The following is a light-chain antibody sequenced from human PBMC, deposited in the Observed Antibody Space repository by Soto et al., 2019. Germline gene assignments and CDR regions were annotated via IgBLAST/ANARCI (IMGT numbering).Light chain of an antibody. J-gene: IGLJ2*01. CDR3: QSYDSSLSEGVV. CDR1: SSNIGAGYD. Sequence: QSVLTQPPSVSEAPGQRVTISCTGSSSNIGAGYDVHWYQQLPGTAPKLLIYGNSNRPSGVPDRFSGSKSGTSASLAITGLQAEDEADYYCQSYDSSLSEGVVFGGGTKLTVL. CDR2: GNS. V-gene: IGLV1-40*01.